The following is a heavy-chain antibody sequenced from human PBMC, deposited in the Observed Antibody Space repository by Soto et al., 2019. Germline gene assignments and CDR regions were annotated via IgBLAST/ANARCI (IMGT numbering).Heavy chain of an antibody. Sequence: GESLKISCKGSGYSFTSYWIGWVRQMPGKGLEWMGIIYPGDSDTRYSPSFQGQVTISADKSISTAYLQWSSLKASDTAMYYCARQSYDFWSGYYTGPFDYWGQGTLVTVSS. CDR2: IYPGDSDT. CDR1: GYSFTSYW. V-gene: IGHV5-51*01. J-gene: IGHJ4*02. CDR3: ARQSYDFWSGYYTGPFDY. D-gene: IGHD3-3*01.